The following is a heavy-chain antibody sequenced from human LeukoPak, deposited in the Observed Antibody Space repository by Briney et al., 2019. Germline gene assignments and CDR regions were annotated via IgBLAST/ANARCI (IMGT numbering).Heavy chain of an antibody. V-gene: IGHV4-39*07. CDR3: ARVDELRNFDWSYYFDY. J-gene: IGHJ4*02. Sequence: SETLSLTCTVSGGSISSSSYYWGWIRQPPGKGLEWIGSIHYSGSTYYNPSLKSRVTISVDTSKNQFSLKLSSVTAADTAVYYCARVDELRNFDWSYYFDYWGQGTLVTVSS. CDR1: GGSISSSSYY. D-gene: IGHD3-9*01. CDR2: IHYSGST.